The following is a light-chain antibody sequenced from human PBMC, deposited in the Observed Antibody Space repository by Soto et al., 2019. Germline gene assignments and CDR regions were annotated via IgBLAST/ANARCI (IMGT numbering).Light chain of an antibody. CDR3: QQYSNWPLT. CDR1: QSVTSS. CDR2: GAS. V-gene: IGKV3-15*01. J-gene: IGKJ1*01. Sequence: ELVMTQSPATLSLSPGGGATLSCRASQSVTSSLAWYQQKPGQAPRLLIYGASTRATGIPARFSGRGSGTEFTLTISSLQSEDFAVYFCQQYSNWPLTFGQGTKVDIK.